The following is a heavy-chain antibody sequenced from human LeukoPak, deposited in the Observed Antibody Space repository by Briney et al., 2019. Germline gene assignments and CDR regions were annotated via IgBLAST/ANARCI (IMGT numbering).Heavy chain of an antibody. CDR3: ARVVYGSGSYSRLLDY. CDR1: GGSFSDYY. V-gene: IGHV4-34*01. J-gene: IGHJ4*02. Sequence: SGTLSLTCAVYGGSFSDYYWSWIRQPPGKGLEWIGEINHSGSTNYNPSLKSRVTISVDTSKNQFSLKLSSVTAADTAVYYCARVVYGSGSYSRLLDYWGQGTLVTVSS. CDR2: INHSGST. D-gene: IGHD3-10*01.